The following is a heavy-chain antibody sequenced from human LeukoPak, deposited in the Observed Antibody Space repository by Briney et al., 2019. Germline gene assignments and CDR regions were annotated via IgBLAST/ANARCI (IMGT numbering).Heavy chain of an antibody. Sequence: GGSLRLSCAASGFTSCIYAMSAVRPAPGKGLEWVAGISGSCGSTYYADSVNGRFTISRDNSKNTLYLQMNSLRAEDTAVYYWAKWRAVAAFDYWGEGTLVTVSS. CDR1: GFTSCIYA. CDR3: AKWRAVAAFDY. V-gene: IGHV3-23*01. D-gene: IGHD6-19*01. CDR2: ISGSCGST. J-gene: IGHJ4*02.